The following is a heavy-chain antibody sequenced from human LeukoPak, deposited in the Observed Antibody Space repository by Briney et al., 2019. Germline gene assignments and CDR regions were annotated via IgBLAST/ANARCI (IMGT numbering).Heavy chain of an antibody. Sequence: PGGSLRLSCAASGFTFSSYAMSWVRQAPGKGLEWVSAISGSGGSTYYADSVKGRFTISRDNSKNTLYLQMNSLRAEDTAVYYCAKDSLGGSSKNWFDPWGQGTLVTVSS. D-gene: IGHD6-13*01. CDR1: GFTFSSYA. V-gene: IGHV3-23*01. CDR3: AKDSLGGSSKNWFDP. CDR2: ISGSGGST. J-gene: IGHJ5*02.